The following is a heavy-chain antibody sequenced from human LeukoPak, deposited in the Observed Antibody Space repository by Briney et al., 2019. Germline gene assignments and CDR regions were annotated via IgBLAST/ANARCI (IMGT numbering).Heavy chain of an antibody. CDR2: IYTSGST. CDR3: ARGRGVGEYDLFDY. D-gene: IGHD3-3*01. Sequence: PSETLSLTCTVSGGSISSYSWSWIRQPAGKGLEWIGRIYTSGSTNYSPSLESRVTMSVDTSKNQFSLKLRSVTAADTAVYYCARGRGVGEYDLFDYWGQGTLVTVSS. J-gene: IGHJ4*02. V-gene: IGHV4-4*07. CDR1: GGSISSYS.